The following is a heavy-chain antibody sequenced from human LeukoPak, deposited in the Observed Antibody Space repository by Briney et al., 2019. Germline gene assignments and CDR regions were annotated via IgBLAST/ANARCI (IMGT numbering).Heavy chain of an antibody. V-gene: IGHV3-20*04. D-gene: IGHD3-22*01. CDR3: ARHYYDSSGYRYYYYYMDV. CDR2: INWNGGST. CDR1: GFTFDDYG. Sequence: GGSLRLSCAASGFTFDDYGMSWVRQAPGKGLEWVSGINWNGGSTVYADSVKGRFTISRDNAKNSLYLQMNSLRADDTALYYCARHYYDSSGYRYYYYYMDVWGKGTTVTVSS. J-gene: IGHJ6*03.